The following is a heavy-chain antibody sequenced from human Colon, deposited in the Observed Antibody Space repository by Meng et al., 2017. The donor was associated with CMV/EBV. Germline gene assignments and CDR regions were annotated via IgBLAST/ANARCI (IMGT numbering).Heavy chain of an antibody. J-gene: IGHJ4*02. CDR1: GFSFRTYG. Sequence: GGSLRLSCPASGFSFRTYGMHWVRQAPGKGLVWVSRINSDGSSISYADFVKGRFTISRDNAKNMVYLQMNSVTADDTALYYCARDPFLRGEYTSSWYPREWGQGTLVTVSS. CDR2: INSDGSSI. D-gene: IGHD6-13*01. V-gene: IGHV3-74*01. CDR3: ARDPFLRGEYTSSWYPRE.